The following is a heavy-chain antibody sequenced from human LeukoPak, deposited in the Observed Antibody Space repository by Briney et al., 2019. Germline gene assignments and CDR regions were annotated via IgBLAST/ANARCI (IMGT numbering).Heavy chain of an antibody. CDR2: IYPGDSDT. J-gene: IGHJ5*02. CDR3: ARGAPYYCDSSGYYNWFDP. V-gene: IGHV5-51*01. D-gene: IGHD3-22*01. Sequence: GESLKISCKGSGYSFTSYWIGWVRQMPGKGLEWMGIIYPGDSDTRYSPSFQGQVTISADKSISTAYLQWSSLKASDTAMYYCARGAPYYCDSSGYYNWFDPWGQGTLVTVSS. CDR1: GYSFTSYW.